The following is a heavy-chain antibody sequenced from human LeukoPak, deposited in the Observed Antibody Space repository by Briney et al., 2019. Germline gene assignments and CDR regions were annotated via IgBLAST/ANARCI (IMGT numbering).Heavy chain of an antibody. J-gene: IGHJ4*02. CDR3: AREYYDFWSGYYRTSTGCFDY. V-gene: IGHV3-11*04. CDR2: ISSSGSTI. CDR1: GFTFSDYY. Sequence: GGSLRLSCAASGFTFSDYYMSWIRQAPGKGLEWVSYISSSGSTIYYADSVKGRFTISRDNAKNSLYLQMNSLRAEDTAVYYCAREYYDFWSGYYRTSTGCFDYWGQGTLVTVSS. D-gene: IGHD3-3*01.